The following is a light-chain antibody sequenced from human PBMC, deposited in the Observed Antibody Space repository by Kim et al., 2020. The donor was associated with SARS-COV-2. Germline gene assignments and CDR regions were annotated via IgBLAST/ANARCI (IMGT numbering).Light chain of an antibody. V-gene: IGLV3-21*01. Sequence: SYELTQPPSVSVAPGETASITCGEDNIGAKSVHWYQQKPGQAPALVMFYDSDRPSGIPERFSGSNSGNTATLTITRVEAGDEADYYCQVWESNGDHQGVFGGGTKLTVL. CDR2: YDS. CDR1: NIGAKS. CDR3: QVWESNGDHQGV. J-gene: IGLJ3*02.